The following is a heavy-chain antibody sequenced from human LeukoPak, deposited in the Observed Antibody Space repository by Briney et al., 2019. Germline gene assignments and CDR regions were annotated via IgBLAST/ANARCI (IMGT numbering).Heavy chain of an antibody. J-gene: IGHJ6*02. CDR1: GFTFSSYG. D-gene: IGHD7-27*01. Sequence: GGSLRLSCAASGFTFSSYGMHWVRQAPGKGLEWVAVISYDGSNKYYADSVKGRFTISRDNSKNTLYLQMNSLRAEDTAVYYCAKDYLGSPHYGMDVWGQGTTVTVSS. CDR2: ISYDGSNK. V-gene: IGHV3-30*18. CDR3: AKDYLGSPHYGMDV.